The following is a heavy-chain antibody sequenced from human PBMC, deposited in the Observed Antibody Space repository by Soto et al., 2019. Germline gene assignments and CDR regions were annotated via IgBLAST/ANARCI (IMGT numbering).Heavy chain of an antibody. D-gene: IGHD3-16*02. Sequence: SVKVSCKASGGTFSSHAISWVRQAPGQGLEWMGGIIPIFGTANYAQKFQGRVTITADESTSTANMELSSLRSEDTAVYYCARGLRLGELSFSYWGQGTLVTVS. CDR3: ARGLRLGELSFSY. V-gene: IGHV1-69*13. CDR2: IIPIFGTA. J-gene: IGHJ4*01. CDR1: GGTFSSHA.